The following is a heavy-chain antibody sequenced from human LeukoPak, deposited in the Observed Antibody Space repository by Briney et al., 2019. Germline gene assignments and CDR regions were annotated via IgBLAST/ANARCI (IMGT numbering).Heavy chain of an antibody. J-gene: IGHJ4*02. Sequence: GESLKISCKGSGYSFTSYWIGWVRQIPGKGLEWMGIIYPGDSNTSYSPSFQGQVTISADKSISTSYLLWSSLKASDTAMYYCARQSGSYYDWGQGTLVTVSS. CDR2: IYPGDSNT. CDR3: ARQSGSYYD. CDR1: GYSFTSYW. D-gene: IGHD1-26*01. V-gene: IGHV5-51*01.